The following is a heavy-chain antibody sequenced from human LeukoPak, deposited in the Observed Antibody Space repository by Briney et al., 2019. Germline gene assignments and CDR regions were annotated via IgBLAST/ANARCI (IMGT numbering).Heavy chain of an antibody. CDR2: IYYSGST. CDR3: AGAYYDYVWGSYPNDAFDI. CDR1: GGSISSYY. Sequence: SDTLSLTCTVSGGSISSYYWSWIRQPPGKGLEWIGYIYYSGSTNYNPSLKSRVTISVDTSKNQFSLKLSSVTAADTAVYYCAGAYYDYVWGSYPNDAFDIWGQGTMVTVSS. D-gene: IGHD3-16*02. V-gene: IGHV4-59*01. J-gene: IGHJ3*02.